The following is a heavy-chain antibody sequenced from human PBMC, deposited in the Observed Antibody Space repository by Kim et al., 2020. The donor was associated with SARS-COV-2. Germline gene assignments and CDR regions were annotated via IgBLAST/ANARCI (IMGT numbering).Heavy chain of an antibody. CDR3: ARGATGPV. J-gene: IGHJ4*02. D-gene: IGHD1-1*01. CDR2: GNT. V-gene: IGHV1-3*01. Sequence: GNTKYSQQFQGRVSITRDTSANTSYMELSSLGSEDTAVYYCARGATGPVWGQGTLVTVSS.